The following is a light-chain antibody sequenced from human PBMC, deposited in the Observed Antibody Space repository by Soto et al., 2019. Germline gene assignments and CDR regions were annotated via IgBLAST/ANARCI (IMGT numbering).Light chain of an antibody. Sequence: EIKITQSPGSLCLSTADRATLSCRASPSVSSSYLAWYQQKPGQAPRLLIYGASSRATGIPDRFSGSGSGTDFTLTISRLEPEDFAVYYCQQYGSSPPGTFGQGTQLEIK. CDR3: QQYGSSPPGT. CDR2: GAS. V-gene: IGKV3-20*01. J-gene: IGKJ5*01. CDR1: PSVSSSY.